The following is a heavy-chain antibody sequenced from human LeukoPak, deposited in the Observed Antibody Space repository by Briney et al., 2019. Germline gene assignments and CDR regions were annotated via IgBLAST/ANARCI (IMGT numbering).Heavy chain of an antibody. V-gene: IGHV3-23*01. Sequence: GGSLRLSCAASGFTFSSHAMSWVRQAPGKGLEWVSSISGSGGSTYYADSVKGRFTISRHNSKNTLYLQMNSLRAEDTAVYYCARDRASGWDYYGMDVWGQGTTVTVSS. CDR1: GFTFSSHA. J-gene: IGHJ6*02. CDR3: ARDRASGWDYYGMDV. CDR2: ISGSGGST. D-gene: IGHD3-3*01.